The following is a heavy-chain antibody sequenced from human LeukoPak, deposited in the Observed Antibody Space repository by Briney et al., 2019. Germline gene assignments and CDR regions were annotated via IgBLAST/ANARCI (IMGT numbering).Heavy chain of an antibody. CDR2: IGGSGHTT. CDR3: ARRDAANPKGLDF. D-gene: IGHD2-15*01. V-gene: IGHV3-23*01. Sequence: GRCLRLSCAASGFPFSHSAMRWVRQATGKGREWVSAIGGSGHTTSSAASVTGPFTISRDNAKNTLYLQINSLRAEDTALYFCARRDAANPKGLDFWGRGTRVPVSS. CDR1: GFPFSHSA. J-gene: IGHJ4*02.